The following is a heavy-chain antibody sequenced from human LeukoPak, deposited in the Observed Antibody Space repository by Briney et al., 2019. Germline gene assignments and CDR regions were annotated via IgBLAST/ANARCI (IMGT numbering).Heavy chain of an antibody. CDR1: GFTFGNYW. CDR2: INTDGSST. J-gene: IGHJ3*02. Sequence: GGSLRLSCEASGFTFGNYWMHWVRQAPGKGLVWVSRINTDGSSTNYADSVKGRFTISRDNAKKTLYLQMNSLTAEDTAVYYCARGQTYYDDSTGYHYYAFDIWGQGTMVTVSS. D-gene: IGHD3-9*01. V-gene: IGHV3-74*01. CDR3: ARGQTYYDDSTGYHYYAFDI.